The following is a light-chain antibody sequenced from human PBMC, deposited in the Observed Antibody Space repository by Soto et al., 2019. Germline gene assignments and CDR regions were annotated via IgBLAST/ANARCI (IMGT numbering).Light chain of an antibody. CDR3: SPYTRGGSVI. Sequence: QSALTQPASVSGSPGQSITISCTATTSDVGDYNYVSWYQQYPGKAPKPIIYHVSNRPSGVSNRFSGSKSGDTASLTISGLQAEDEADYYCSPYTRGGSVIFGGGTKLTVL. CDR2: HVS. J-gene: IGLJ2*01. V-gene: IGLV2-14*01. CDR1: TSDVGDYNY.